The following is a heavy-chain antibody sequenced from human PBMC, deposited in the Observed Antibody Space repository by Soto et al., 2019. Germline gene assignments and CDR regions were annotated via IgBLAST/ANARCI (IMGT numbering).Heavy chain of an antibody. CDR2: IYPGDSDT. V-gene: IGHV5-51*01. Sequence: SLKTSCKDSGYSFTRYCIGWLRQMPVKVLEWMGIIYPGDSDTRYSPSFQGQVTISADKSISTAYLQWSSLKASDTAMYYCARHDTYYYDSSAPDDAFDIWGQATMVT. D-gene: IGHD3-22*01. CDR3: ARHDTYYYDSSAPDDAFDI. J-gene: IGHJ3*02. CDR1: GYSFTRYC.